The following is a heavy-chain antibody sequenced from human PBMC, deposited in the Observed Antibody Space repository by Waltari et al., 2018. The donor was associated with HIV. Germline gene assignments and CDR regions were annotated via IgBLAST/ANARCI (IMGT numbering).Heavy chain of an antibody. CDR3: ARFDYDSKVDY. Sequence: EVQLVESGGGLVKPGGSLRLSCAASGFTFSSYSMNWVRQAPGKWLEWVSSISSSSSYIYYADSVKGRFTISRDNAKNSLYLQMNSLRAEDTAVYYCARFDYDSKVDYWGQGTLVTVSS. J-gene: IGHJ4*02. CDR1: GFTFSSYS. D-gene: IGHD3-22*01. CDR2: ISSSSSYI. V-gene: IGHV3-21*01.